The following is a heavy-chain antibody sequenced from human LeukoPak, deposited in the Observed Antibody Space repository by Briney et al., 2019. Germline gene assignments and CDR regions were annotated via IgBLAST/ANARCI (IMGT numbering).Heavy chain of an antibody. CDR1: GFTFSSYS. D-gene: IGHD5-12*01. J-gene: IGHJ4*02. CDR3: ARMLRAPGLVATIRAFDY. V-gene: IGHV3-21*01. Sequence: PGGSLRLSCAASGFTFSSYSMNWVRQAPGKGLEWVSSISSSSSYIYYADSVKGRFTISRDNAKNSLYLQMNSLRAEDTAVYYCARMLRAPGLVATIRAFDYWGQGTLVTVSS. CDR2: ISSSSSYI.